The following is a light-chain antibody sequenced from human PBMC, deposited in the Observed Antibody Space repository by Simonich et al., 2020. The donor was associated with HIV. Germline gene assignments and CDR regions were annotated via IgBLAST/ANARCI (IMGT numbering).Light chain of an antibody. J-gene: IGLJ1*01. CDR1: SSTVVSYDL. CDR2: EGS. Sequence: QSALTQPASVSGSPGQSITISCTGTSSTVVSYDLVSWYQQHPGKAPKLVIYEGSKRPSGVSNRFSGSKSGNTASLTISGLQAEDEADYYCCSYAGFSTFNYVFGTGTKVTVL. V-gene: IGLV2-23*03. CDR3: CSYAGFSTFNYV.